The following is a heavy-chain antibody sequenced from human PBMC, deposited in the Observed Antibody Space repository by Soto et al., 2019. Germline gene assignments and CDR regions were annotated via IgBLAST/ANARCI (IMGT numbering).Heavy chain of an antibody. Sequence: GASVKVSCKASGGTFSSYTISWVRQAPGQGLVLMGRIIPILGIANYAQKFQGRVTITADKSTSTAYMELSSLRSEDTAVYYCARDRGYSGYDAFDIWGQGTMVTVSS. V-gene: IGHV1-69*04. D-gene: IGHD5-12*01. J-gene: IGHJ3*02. CDR2: IIPILGIA. CDR3: ARDRGYSGYDAFDI. CDR1: GGTFSSYT.